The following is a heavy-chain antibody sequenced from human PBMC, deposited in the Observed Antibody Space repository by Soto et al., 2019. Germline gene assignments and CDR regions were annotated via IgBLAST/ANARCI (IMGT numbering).Heavy chain of an antibody. V-gene: IGHV4-59*08. CDR1: GGSISSYY. CDR3: ARQRQGAAVRYYYYMDV. CDR2: IYYSGST. J-gene: IGHJ6*03. D-gene: IGHD3-10*02. Sequence: SETLSLTCTVSGGSISSYYWSWIRQPPGKGLEWIGYIYYSGSTNYNPSLKSRVTISVNTSKNQFSLKLSSVTAADTAVYYCARQRQGAAVRYYYYMDVWGKGTTVTVSS.